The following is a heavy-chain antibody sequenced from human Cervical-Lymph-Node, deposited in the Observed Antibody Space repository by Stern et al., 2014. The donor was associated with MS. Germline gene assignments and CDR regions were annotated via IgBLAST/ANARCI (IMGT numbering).Heavy chain of an antibody. V-gene: IGHV1-69*06. CDR2: VIPFVGTS. CDR1: GG. CDR3: ARGSGDNWFGP. D-gene: IGHD3-10*01. J-gene: IGHJ5*02. Sequence: QVQLVQSGAEVKKPGSSVKVSCKSSGGISWVRQAPGQGLEWMGGVIPFVGTSNYAHKFQGRVTITADTSTNTTYLHLSRLTSADTAVYYCARGSGDNWFGPWGQGTLVTVSS.